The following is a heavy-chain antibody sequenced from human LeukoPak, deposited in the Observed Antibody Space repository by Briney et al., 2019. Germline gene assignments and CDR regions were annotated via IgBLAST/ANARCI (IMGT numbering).Heavy chain of an antibody. CDR3: ATDTYYYDSSAENWFDP. CDR2: ISGSGGST. V-gene: IGHV3-23*01. D-gene: IGHD3-22*01. Sequence: PGGSLRLSCAASGFTFSSYSMNWVRQAPGKGLEWVSAISGSGGSTYYADSVKGRFTISRDNSKNTLYLQMNSLRAEDTAVYYCATDTYYYDSSAENWFDPWGQGTLVTVSS. CDR1: GFTFSSYS. J-gene: IGHJ5*02.